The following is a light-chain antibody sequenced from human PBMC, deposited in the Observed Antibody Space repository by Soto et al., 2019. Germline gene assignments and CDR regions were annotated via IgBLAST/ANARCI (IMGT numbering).Light chain of an antibody. CDR1: QSVGGN. CDR2: GAS. V-gene: IGKV3-15*01. J-gene: IGKJ3*01. CDR3: QENNDSRFT. Sequence: EIVMTQSPATLTVSPGERATLSCRASQSVGGNLAWYQQRPGQAPRLLIYGASTRATGIPARFSGSGSGTEFTLTISSLQSEDFAVYYSQENNDSRFTVGPGTQVDIK.